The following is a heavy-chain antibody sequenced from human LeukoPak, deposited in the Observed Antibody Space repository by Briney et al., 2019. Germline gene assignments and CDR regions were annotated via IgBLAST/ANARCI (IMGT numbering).Heavy chain of an antibody. CDR2: ISGSGGST. CDR1: GFTFSSYA. V-gene: IGHV3-23*01. CDR3: AKEVDTAMVYYYYGMDV. J-gene: IGHJ6*02. D-gene: IGHD5-18*01. Sequence: GGSLRLSCAASGFTFSSYAMSWVRPAPGKGLEWVSAISGSGGSTYYADSVKGRFTISRDNSKNTLYLQMNSLRAQDTAVYYCAKEVDTAMVYYYYGMDVWGQGTTVTVSS.